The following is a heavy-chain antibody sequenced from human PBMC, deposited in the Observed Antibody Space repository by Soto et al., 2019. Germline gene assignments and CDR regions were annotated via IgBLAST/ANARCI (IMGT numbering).Heavy chain of an antibody. J-gene: IGHJ6*02. Sequence: QVQLVESGGGVVQPGRSLRLSCAASEFTFSGYGMHWVRQAPGKGLEWVAVISFDGSNEYYADSVEGRFTISRDNSKNTLYLQMNSLRAEDAAVYYCAKDLTRADTVVVVAAVSGYFYYGMDVWGQGTTVTVSS. V-gene: IGHV3-30*18. CDR2: ISFDGSNE. D-gene: IGHD2-15*01. CDR3: AKDLTRADTVVVVAAVSGYFYYGMDV. CDR1: EFTFSGYG.